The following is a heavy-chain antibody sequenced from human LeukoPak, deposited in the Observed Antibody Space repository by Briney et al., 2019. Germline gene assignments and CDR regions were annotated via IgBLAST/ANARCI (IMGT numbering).Heavy chain of an antibody. CDR2: INPCSGAT. V-gene: IGHV1-2*02. CDR3: VRDGACSSTSCQNFDY. CDR1: GYTFTGYY. J-gene: IGHJ4*02. Sequence: ASVKVSCTASGYTFTGYYIHWVRQAPGQGLEWMGWINPCSGATNYAQKFQGRVTMTSDTSNTTAYMELNRLRSDDTAVYYCVRDGACSSTSCQNFDYWGQGTLVTVPS. D-gene: IGHD2-2*01.